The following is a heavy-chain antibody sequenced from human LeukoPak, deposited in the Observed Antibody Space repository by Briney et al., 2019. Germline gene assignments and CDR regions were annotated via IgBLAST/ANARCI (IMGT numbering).Heavy chain of an antibody. V-gene: IGHV4-31*11. J-gene: IGHJ4*02. CDR1: GGSFSDYF. CDR2: IYFSGIT. CDR3: ARGRLRFLEWSTSEYFFDY. Sequence: PSETLSLTCAVYGGSFSDYFWTWIRQLPGKGLEWIGYIYFSGITYYNPSLTSRVTMSVDTSKNRFSLTLSFVTAADTAVYYCARGRLRFLEWSTSEYFFDYWGQGTLVTVSS. D-gene: IGHD3-3*01.